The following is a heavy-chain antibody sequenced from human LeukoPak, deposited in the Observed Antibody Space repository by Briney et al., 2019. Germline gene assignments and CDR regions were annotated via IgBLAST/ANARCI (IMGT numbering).Heavy chain of an antibody. CDR1: GGSFSGYY. D-gene: IGHD3-16*01. CDR2: IYHTGST. V-gene: IGHV4-59*08. J-gene: IGHJ3*01. Sequence: SETLSLTCAVYGGSFSGYYWSWIRQPPGKGLEWIAYIYHTGSTDSNPSLKSRVTISLDTSKNQFSLKLSSVTAADTAVYYCAKRWVYDKRAFDAWGQGTMVTVSS. CDR3: AKRWVYDKRAFDA.